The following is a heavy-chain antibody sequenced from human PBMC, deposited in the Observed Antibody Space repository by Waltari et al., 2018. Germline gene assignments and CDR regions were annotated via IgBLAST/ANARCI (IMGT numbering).Heavy chain of an antibody. CDR2: IYYNGNT. V-gene: IGHV4-39*01. CDR3: ASLLTGD. CDR1: GGAITTTNYY. J-gene: IGHJ4*02. D-gene: IGHD3-9*01. Sequence: QLQVQESGPGLVKPSETLSLTCTVSGGAITTTNYYWGWIRQPPGKGLEWIGSIYYNGNTYYNPSLKSRVTISADTSKNQLSLNLNSVTAADTAVYYCASLLTGDWGQGVLVTVSS.